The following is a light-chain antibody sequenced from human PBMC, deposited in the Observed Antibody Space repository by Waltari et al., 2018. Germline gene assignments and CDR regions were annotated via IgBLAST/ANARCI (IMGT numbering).Light chain of an antibody. V-gene: IGLV1-44*01. CDR3: ATWDDSLNGVV. Sequence: QSVLTQPPSASGTPGQGVTLSCSGSRTNIGTNTVTWYQKLPGTAPKVLIYSNNQRPSGVPDRFSGSKSGTSASLAVSGLQSEDEGDYYCATWDDSLNGVVFGGGTKLTVL. J-gene: IGLJ2*01. CDR1: RTNIGTNT. CDR2: SNN.